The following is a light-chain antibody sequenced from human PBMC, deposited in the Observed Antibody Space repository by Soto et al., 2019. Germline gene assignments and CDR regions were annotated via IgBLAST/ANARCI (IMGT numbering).Light chain of an antibody. Sequence: DIQMTQSPYTLSASVGDRVAITCRASQSIISSLLAWYQQKPGKPPKLLIYKASSLQSGVPSRFSGSGSGTEFTLTISSLQPDDFATYYCQQYNSYYTFGQGTKLEIK. CDR2: KAS. CDR3: QQYNSYYT. J-gene: IGKJ2*01. CDR1: QSIISSL. V-gene: IGKV1-5*03.